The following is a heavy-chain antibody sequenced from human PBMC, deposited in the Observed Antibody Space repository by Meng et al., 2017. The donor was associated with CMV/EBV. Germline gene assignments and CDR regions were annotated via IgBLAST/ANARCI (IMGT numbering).Heavy chain of an antibody. CDR2: LHYSGST. Sequence: QAQVQASGPGVVKPAQTLALNCTVSGCFISSGDYYWSWIRSPPGKGLEWIGYLHYSGSTYYNPSLKSRVTISVDTSKNQSSLKLSSVTAADTAVYYCARVTYRVAGAFDYWGQGTLVPVSS. V-gene: IGHV4-30-4*08. CDR1: GCFISSGDYY. J-gene: IGHJ4*02. D-gene: IGHD4-11*01. CDR3: ARVTYRVAGAFDY.